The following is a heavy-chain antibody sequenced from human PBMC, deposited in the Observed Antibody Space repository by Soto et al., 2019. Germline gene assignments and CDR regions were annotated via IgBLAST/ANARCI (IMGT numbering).Heavy chain of an antibody. CDR3: ARELLRGLDD. J-gene: IGHJ6*02. CDR1: RYTFSGRF. CDR2: KYVNNGDI. D-gene: IGHD2-21*01. Sequence: QVQLVQSGAEMKNPGASVKVSCKASRYTFSGRFIHWVRQAPGQGPEWMGRKYVNNGDIIYAQKFQGRVTMTDATSINTAYMELRGLTADDKAVYYCARELLRGLDDWGQGTTVTVSS. V-gene: IGHV1-2*06.